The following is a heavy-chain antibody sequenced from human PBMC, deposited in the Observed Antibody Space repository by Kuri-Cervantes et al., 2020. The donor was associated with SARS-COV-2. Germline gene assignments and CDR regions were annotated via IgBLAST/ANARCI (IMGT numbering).Heavy chain of an antibody. CDR1: GFTFSDYY. CDR3: AREPSGDGDYYYYYGMDV. Sequence: GESLKISCAASGFTFSDYYMSWIRQAPWKGLEWVSYISSSSSYTNYADSVKGRFTISRDNAKNSLYLQMNSLRAEDTAVYYCAREPSGDGDYYYYYGMDVWGQGTTVTVSS. J-gene: IGHJ6*02. D-gene: IGHD3-10*01. CDR2: ISSSSSYT. V-gene: IGHV3-11*06.